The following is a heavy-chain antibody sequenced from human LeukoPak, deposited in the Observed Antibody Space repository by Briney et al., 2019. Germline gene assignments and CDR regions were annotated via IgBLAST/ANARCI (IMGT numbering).Heavy chain of an antibody. V-gene: IGHV3-73*01. CDR1: GFTFSGSA. CDR3: TSWTDSGNYYRGDDY. J-gene: IGHJ4*02. D-gene: IGHD3-10*01. CDR2: IRSKANSYAT. Sequence: GRSLRLSCAASGFTFSGSAIHWVRQASGKGLEWVGRIRSKANSYATAYAASVKGRFTISRDDSKNTAYLQMNSLKTEDTAVYHCTSWTDSGNYYRGDDYWGQGTLVTVSS.